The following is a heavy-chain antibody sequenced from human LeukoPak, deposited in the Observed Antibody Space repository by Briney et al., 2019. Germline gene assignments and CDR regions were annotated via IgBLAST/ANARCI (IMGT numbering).Heavy chain of an antibody. CDR2: ISAYNGNT. Sequence: GASVKVSCKASGYTFTSYGISWVRQAPGQGLEWMGWISAYNGNTNYAQKFQGRVTMTRDTSISTAYMELSRLRSDDTAVYYCARDRSYSSIFDYWGQGTLVTVSS. CDR3: ARDRSYSSIFDY. D-gene: IGHD6-13*01. J-gene: IGHJ4*02. CDR1: GYTFTSYG. V-gene: IGHV1-18*01.